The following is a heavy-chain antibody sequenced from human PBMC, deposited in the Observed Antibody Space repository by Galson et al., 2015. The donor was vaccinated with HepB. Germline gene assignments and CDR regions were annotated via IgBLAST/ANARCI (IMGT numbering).Heavy chain of an antibody. J-gene: IGHJ3*02. CDR1: GYTFTSYY. CDR2: INPSGGST. V-gene: IGHV1-46*04. D-gene: IGHD3-10*01. Sequence: SVKVSCKASGYTFTSYYMHWVRQAPGQGLEWIGIINPSGGSTSYAQKLQGRVTMTRDTSTSTVYMELSSLRSEDTAMYYCARDRSGSSGPDAFDIWGQGTMVTVSS. CDR3: ARDRSGSSGPDAFDI.